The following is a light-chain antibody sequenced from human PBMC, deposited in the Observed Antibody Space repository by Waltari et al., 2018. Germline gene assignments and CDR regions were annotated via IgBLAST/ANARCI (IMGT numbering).Light chain of an antibody. V-gene: IGKV4-1*01. CDR3: QQYFSTPQA. CDR2: WAS. J-gene: IGKJ1*01. CDR1: QSVLYSSNNKNY. Sequence: DIVMTQSPDSLAVSLGKRATINCESSQSVLYSSNNKNYLAWYQQKPGQPPRLLIYWASTRESGVPDRFSGSGSGTDFTLTISSLQAEDVALYYCQQYFSTPQAFGQGTKVEI.